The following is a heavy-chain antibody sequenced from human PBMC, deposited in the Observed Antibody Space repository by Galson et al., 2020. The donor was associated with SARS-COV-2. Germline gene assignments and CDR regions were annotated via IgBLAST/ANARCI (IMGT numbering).Heavy chain of an antibody. D-gene: IGHD6-19*01. CDR2: TNKDGSAK. V-gene: IGHV3-7*01. Sequence: GESLKISCAASGFTFRNYWLSWVRQAPGKGLEWVANTNKDGSAKYYVDSVKGRFTISRDNAKNSLYLEMNSLRAEDTAVDYCARDISVAAFDSWGQGTLVTVSS. CDR3: ARDISVAAFDS. J-gene: IGHJ4*02. CDR1: GFTFRNYW.